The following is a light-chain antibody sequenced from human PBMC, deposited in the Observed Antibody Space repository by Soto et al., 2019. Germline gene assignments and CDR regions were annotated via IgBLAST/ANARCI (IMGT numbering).Light chain of an antibody. J-gene: IGLJ1*01. V-gene: IGLV2-11*01. CDR2: DVT. CDR1: SSDVGGSNF. CDR3: CSYAGSYTYV. Sequence: QSVLTQPRSVSGSPGQSVTISCTGTSSDVGGSNFVSWYQQHPGTAPKLMIYDVTKRPSGVPDRFSGSKSGNTASLTISGLQAEDEAAYYCCSYAGSYTYVFGTGTKLTVL.